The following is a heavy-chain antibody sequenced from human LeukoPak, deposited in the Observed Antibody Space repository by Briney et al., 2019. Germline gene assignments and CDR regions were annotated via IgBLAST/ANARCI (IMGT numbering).Heavy chain of an antibody. CDR3: ARNPGGIGDY. D-gene: IGHD4-23*01. Sequence: GGSLRLSCAASGFTFSIYSMNWVRQAPGKGLEWVSFISGSSSSTFYADSVKGRFTVSRDNAKNTLYLQMNSLRDEDTAVYYCARNPGGIGDYWGQGTLVTVSS. CDR1: GFTFSIYS. J-gene: IGHJ4*02. CDR2: ISGSSSST. V-gene: IGHV3-48*02.